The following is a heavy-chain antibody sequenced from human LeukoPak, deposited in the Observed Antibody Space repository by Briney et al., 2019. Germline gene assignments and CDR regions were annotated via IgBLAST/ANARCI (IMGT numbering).Heavy chain of an antibody. D-gene: IGHD2-2*01. CDR1: GYTFTGYY. Sequence: ASVKVSCKASGYTFTGYYMHWVRQAPGQGLEWMGWINPNSGGTNYAQKFQGRVTMTRDTSISTAYMDLSRLRSDDTAVYYCAREVGYCSSTSCSSRYFHRRGQGTPVTVSS. CDR2: INPNSGGT. V-gene: IGHV1-2*02. CDR3: AREVGYCSSTSCSSRYFHR. J-gene: IGHJ1*01.